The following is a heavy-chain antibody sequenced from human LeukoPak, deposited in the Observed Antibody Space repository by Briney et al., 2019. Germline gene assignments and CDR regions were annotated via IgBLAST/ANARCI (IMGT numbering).Heavy chain of an antibody. CDR3: TTGYCSRTSCYYFDY. Sequence: KPGGSLRLSCAASGFTFSNAWMSWVRQAPGKGLEGVGRIKSKTDGETTDYAAPVKGRFTISRDDSKNTLYLQMNSLKTEDTAVYYCTTGYCSRTSCYYFDYWGQGTLVTVSS. CDR1: GFTFSNAW. J-gene: IGHJ4*02. D-gene: IGHD2-2*01. V-gene: IGHV3-15*01. CDR2: IKSKTDGETT.